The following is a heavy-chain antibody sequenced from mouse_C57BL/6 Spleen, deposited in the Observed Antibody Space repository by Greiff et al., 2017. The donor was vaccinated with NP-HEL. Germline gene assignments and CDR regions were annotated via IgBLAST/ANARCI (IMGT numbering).Heavy chain of an antibody. CDR3: AIEITTGYYDV. Sequence: QVQLQQPGAELVKPGASVKVSCKASGYTFTSYWMHWVKQRPGQGLEWIGRIHPSDSDTNYNQKFKGKATLTVDKSSSTAYMQLSSRTSEDSAVYDYAIEITTGYYDVWGTGTTVTVSS. V-gene: IGHV1-74*01. CDR1: GYTFTSYW. J-gene: IGHJ1*03. CDR2: IHPSDSDT. D-gene: IGHD1-1*01.